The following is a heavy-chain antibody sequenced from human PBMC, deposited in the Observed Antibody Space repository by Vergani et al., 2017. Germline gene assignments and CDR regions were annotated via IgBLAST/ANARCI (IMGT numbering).Heavy chain of an antibody. D-gene: IGHD7-27*01. CDR1: GAPISYWC. Sequence: QLQLQESVPGLVKTSETLSLTCSASGAPISYWCWSWLRQPAGKGLEWIGRLCPSGSTNYKPSLKSRVTMSIDTSKNQFSLKLTSVTAADTAVYYCATGAGPFDIWGQGTLVTVSS. CDR3: ATGAGPFDI. V-gene: IGHV4-4*07. J-gene: IGHJ4*02. CDR2: LCPSGST.